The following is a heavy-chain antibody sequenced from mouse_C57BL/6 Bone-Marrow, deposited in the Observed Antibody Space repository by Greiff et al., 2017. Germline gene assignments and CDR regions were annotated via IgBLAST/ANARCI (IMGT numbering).Heavy chain of an antibody. Sequence: EVQLVESGGGLVKPGGSLKLSCAASGFTFSDYGMHWVRQAPEKGLELVAYISSGSSTIYYADTVKGRFTISRDNAKNTLFLQMTSLRSEDTAMYYCAREDDYHAMDYWGQGTSVTVSS. V-gene: IGHV5-17*01. CDR2: ISSGSSTI. J-gene: IGHJ4*01. CDR1: GFTFSDYG. CDR3: AREDDYHAMDY.